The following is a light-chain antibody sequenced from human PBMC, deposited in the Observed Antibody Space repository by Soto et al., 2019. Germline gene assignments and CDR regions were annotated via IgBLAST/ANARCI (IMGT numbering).Light chain of an antibody. CDR1: SSDIGAYIY. CDR2: EVS. J-gene: IGLJ1*01. V-gene: IGLV2-8*01. CDR3: CSYATTFYV. Sequence: QSALTQPPSASGSPGQSVTISCTGTSSDIGAYIYVSWYQQHPGKAPQLMISEVSRRPSGVPERFSGSKSGNTASLTVSGLQVDDEAHYYCCSYATTFYVFGSGSKVTVL.